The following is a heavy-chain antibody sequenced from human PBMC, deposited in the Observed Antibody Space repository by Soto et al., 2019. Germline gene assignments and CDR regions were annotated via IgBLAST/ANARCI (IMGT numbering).Heavy chain of an antibody. V-gene: IGHV4-31*03. J-gene: IGHJ4*02. D-gene: IGHD2-2*01. CDR2: VYYSGST. Sequence: SETLSLTCNVSGGSLSTGGYYWSWIRQYPGKGLEWIRFVYYSGSTYFNPSLESRITISLDRSKNQFSLNLTSVTAADTAVYYCARARSGGWVVLVPAILTGDYWGQGALVTVSS. CDR3: ARARSGGWVVLVPAILTGDY. CDR1: GGSLSTGGYY.